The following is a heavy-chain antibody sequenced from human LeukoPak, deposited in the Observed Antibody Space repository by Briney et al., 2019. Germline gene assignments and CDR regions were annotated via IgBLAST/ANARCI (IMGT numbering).Heavy chain of an antibody. D-gene: IGHD3-9*01. CDR1: GYSFSNYW. J-gene: IGHJ4*02. Sequence: GESLNISSKGSGYSFSNYWIGWVRQMPGKGLEWVGIILPGNSDTRYSPSFQGQVTMSADKSISTAYLQWSSLKAADTAMYYCARQYYDILTDPNYFDSWGQGTLVTVSS. V-gene: IGHV5-51*01. CDR2: ILPGNSDT. CDR3: ARQYYDILTDPNYFDS.